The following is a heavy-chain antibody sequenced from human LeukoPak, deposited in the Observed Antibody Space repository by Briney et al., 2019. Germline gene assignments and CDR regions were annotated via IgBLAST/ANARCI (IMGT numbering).Heavy chain of an antibody. CDR2: ISSSSSYI. CDR3: ARWGDIAVAGTSAIWYGMDV. CDR1: GFTFSSYS. J-gene: IGHJ6*02. V-gene: IGHV3-21*01. D-gene: IGHD6-19*01. Sequence: GGSLRLSCAASGFTFSSYSMNWVRQAPGKGLEWVSPISSSSSYIYYADSVKGRFTISRDNAKNSLYLQMNSMRAEDTAVYYCARWGDIAVAGTSAIWYGMDVWGQGTTVTVSS.